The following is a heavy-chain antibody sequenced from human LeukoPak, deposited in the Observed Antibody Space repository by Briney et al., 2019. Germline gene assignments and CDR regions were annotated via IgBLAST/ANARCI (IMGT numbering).Heavy chain of an antibody. J-gene: IGHJ5*02. CDR1: GGSFSGYY. V-gene: IGHV4-34*01. D-gene: IGHD6-19*01. CDR2: INHSGST. CDR3: ARGKSSGWKIGFDP. Sequence: SETLSLTCAVYGGSFSGYYWSWIRQPPGKGLEWIGEINHSGSTNYDPSLKSRVTISLDTSKNQFSLKLSSVTAADTAVYYCARGKSSGWKIGFDPWGQGTLVTVSS.